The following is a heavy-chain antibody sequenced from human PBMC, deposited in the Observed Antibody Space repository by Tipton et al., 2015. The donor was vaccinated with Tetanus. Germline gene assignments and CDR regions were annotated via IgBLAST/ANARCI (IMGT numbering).Heavy chain of an antibody. V-gene: IGHV4-30-4*01. D-gene: IGHD2/OR15-2a*01. CDR1: GGSMSSSDYY. Sequence: TLSLTCTVSGGSMSSSDYYWSWIRQPPGKGLESIGYIYYSGSTYYNPSLKGRVTISMDRSNTQFSLRLDSLTAADTAVYYCARAAGFLGLTHDFWGRGTLVSVSS. CDR2: IYYSGST. CDR3: ARAAGFLGLTHDF. J-gene: IGHJ4*02.